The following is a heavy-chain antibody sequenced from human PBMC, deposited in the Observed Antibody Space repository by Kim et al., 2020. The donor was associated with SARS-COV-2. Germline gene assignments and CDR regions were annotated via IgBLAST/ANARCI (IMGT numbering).Heavy chain of an antibody. J-gene: IGHJ1*01. V-gene: IGHV4-34*01. CDR2: INHSGSS. CDR1: GGSFSGYY. CDR3: ARDKMRDFHAATQS. D-gene: IGHD3-3*01. Sequence: SETLSLTCAVYGGSFSGYYWNWIRQSPGKGLEWIGEINHSGSSRYNPSLKSRVTLSVDTSKNQFSLMLTSVTAADTAVYYCARDKMRDFHAATQSWSQGT.